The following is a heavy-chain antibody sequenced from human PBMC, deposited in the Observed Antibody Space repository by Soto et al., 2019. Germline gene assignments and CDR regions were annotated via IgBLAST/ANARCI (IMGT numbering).Heavy chain of an antibody. V-gene: IGHV3-30*18. J-gene: IGHJ3*02. CDR1: GFTLSNFG. CDR3: AQGLVGVIHSYFDI. Sequence: QVQLVESGGGVIQPGGSLRLSCGASGFTLSNFGVHWVRQAPGKGPEWVGAISSDGKTESYGASVKGRFTVSSDNSQNRVSLQMYRLSSDDSCVSHCAQGLVGVIHSYFDIWGQGTMVTVSS. D-gene: IGHD2-8*01. CDR2: ISSDGKTE.